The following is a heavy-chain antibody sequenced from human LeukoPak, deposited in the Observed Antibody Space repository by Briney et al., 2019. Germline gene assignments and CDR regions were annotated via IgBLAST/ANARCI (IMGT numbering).Heavy chain of an antibody. Sequence: SETLSLTCAVYGGSFSGYYWSWIRQPPGKGLEWIGEINHSGSTNYNPSLKSRVTISVDTSKNQFSLKLSSVTAGDTAVYYCARGGGMQDFDYWGQGTLVTVSS. J-gene: IGHJ4*02. CDR3: ARGGGMQDFDY. CDR1: GGSFSGYY. D-gene: IGHD1-26*01. V-gene: IGHV4-34*01. CDR2: INHSGST.